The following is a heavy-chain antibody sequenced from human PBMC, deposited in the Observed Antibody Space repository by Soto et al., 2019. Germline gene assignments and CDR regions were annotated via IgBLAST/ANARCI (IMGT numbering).Heavy chain of an antibody. Sequence: APAEVSSKDSLLTLNSYCIRWVHQDPGQGLEWMGWISAYNGNTNYAQKLQGRVTMTTDTSTSTAYMELRSLRSDDTAVYYCARDRGSSWYYFDYWGQGTLVTVS. D-gene: IGHD6-13*01. CDR3: ARDRGSSWYYFDY. J-gene: IGHJ4*02. CDR2: ISAYNGNT. V-gene: IGHV1-18*01. CDR1: LLTLNSYC.